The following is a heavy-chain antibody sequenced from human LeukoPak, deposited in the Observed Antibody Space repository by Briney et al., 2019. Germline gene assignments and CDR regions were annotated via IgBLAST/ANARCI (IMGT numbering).Heavy chain of an antibody. CDR2: IYYSGST. CDR1: GGSISSYY. D-gene: IGHD6-13*01. Sequence: PSETLSLTCTVSGGSISSYYWSWIRQPPGKGLEWIGYIYYSGSTNYNPSLKSRVTISVDTSKNQFSLKLSSVTAADTAVYYCARSHGRYSSSWYNWFDPWGQGTLVTVSS. CDR3: ARSHGRYSSSWYNWFDP. J-gene: IGHJ5*02. V-gene: IGHV4-59*08.